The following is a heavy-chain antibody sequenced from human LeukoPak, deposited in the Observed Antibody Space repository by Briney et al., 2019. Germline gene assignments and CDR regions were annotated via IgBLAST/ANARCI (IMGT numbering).Heavy chain of an antibody. V-gene: IGHV4-34*01. CDR2: INHSGST. Sequence: SETLSLTCAVYGGSFSGYYWSWIRQPPGKGLEWIAEINHSGSTNYNPSLKSRVTISLDTSQNRFSLKLSSVTAADTAVYYCARRDFWSGYYNYWGQGTLVTVSS. CDR1: GGSFSGYY. D-gene: IGHD3-3*01. J-gene: IGHJ4*02. CDR3: ARRDFWSGYYNY.